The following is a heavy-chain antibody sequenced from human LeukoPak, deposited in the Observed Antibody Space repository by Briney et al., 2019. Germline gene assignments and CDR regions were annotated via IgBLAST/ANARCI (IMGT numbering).Heavy chain of an antibody. CDR2: IDNGGTT. CDR3: AKSRGSGTYCFDC. V-gene: IGHV3-23*01. CDR1: GFIFSSYD. Sequence: GVSLRLSCAASGFIFSSYDMSWVPQSTGKGLEGVSNIDNGGTTYCPDSVKGRFTISRDTSKNTLYLQMNSLRAEDTATYYCAKSRGSGTYCFDCWGQGTLVTVSS. J-gene: IGHJ4*02. D-gene: IGHD3-10*01.